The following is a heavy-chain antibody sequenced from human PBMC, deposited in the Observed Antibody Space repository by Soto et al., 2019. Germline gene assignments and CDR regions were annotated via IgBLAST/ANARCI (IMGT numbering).Heavy chain of an antibody. CDR3: ARRLLRLDDAFDI. CDR1: GGSISSGDYY. Sequence: QVQLQESGPGLVKPSQTLSLTCTVSGGSISSGDYYWSWIRQPPGKGLEWIGYIYYSGSTYYNPSLKSRVNISVDTSKHQCSLKLSSVTAADTAVYYCARRLLRLDDAFDIWGQGTMVTVSS. D-gene: IGHD4-17*01. CDR2: IYYSGST. J-gene: IGHJ3*02. V-gene: IGHV4-30-4*01.